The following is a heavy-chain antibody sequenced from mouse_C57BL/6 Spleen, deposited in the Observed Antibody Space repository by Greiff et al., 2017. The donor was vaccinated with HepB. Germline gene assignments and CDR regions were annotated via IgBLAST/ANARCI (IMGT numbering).Heavy chain of an antibody. J-gene: IGHJ2*01. V-gene: IGHV5-17*01. CDR3: ATYYGSSSYYFDY. D-gene: IGHD1-1*01. CDR2: ISSGSSTI. Sequence: EVHLVESGGGLVKPGGSLKLSCAASGFTFSDYGMHWVRQAPEKGLEWVAYISSGSSTIYYADTVKGRFTISRDNAKNTRFLQMTSLRSEDTAMYYCATYYGSSSYYFDYWGQGTTLTVSS. CDR1: GFTFSDYG.